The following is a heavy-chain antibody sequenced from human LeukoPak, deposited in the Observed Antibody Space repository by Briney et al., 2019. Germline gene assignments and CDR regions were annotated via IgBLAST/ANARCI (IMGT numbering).Heavy chain of an antibody. Sequence: GASVKVSCTASGYTFTSYYMHWVRQAPGQGLEWMGIINPSGGSTSYAQKFQGRVTMTRDTSTSTVYMELSSLRSEDTAVYYCASTPLFSGWYDYWGQGTLVTVSS. J-gene: IGHJ4*02. CDR2: INPSGGST. V-gene: IGHV1-46*01. CDR3: ASTPLFSGWYDY. CDR1: GYTFTSYY. D-gene: IGHD6-19*01.